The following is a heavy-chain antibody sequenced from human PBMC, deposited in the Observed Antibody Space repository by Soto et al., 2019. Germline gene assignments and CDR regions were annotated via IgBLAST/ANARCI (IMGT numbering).Heavy chain of an antibody. V-gene: IGHV4-59*01. CDR3: ARGDSDLAVNEAAD. Sequence: SETRSLTCTVSGASITDSYWSWIRQPPEKGLEWIGYIYFSGVATYNPSLKSRATMSRDTSKNEFSLKLTSVTAADTAIYYCARGDSDLAVNEAADWGQGTQVSVSS. CDR2: IYFSGVA. CDR1: GASITDSY. J-gene: IGHJ1*01. D-gene: IGHD2-15*01.